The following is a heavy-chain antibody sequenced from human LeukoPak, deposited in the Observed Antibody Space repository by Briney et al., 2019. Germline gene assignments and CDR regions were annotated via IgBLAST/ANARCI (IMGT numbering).Heavy chain of an antibody. V-gene: IGHV1-8*01. CDR3: AVHLPGDYLDR. J-gene: IGHJ4*02. Sequence: ASVRVSCKASGYAFNIYDINWVRQATGQGLEWMGWMNPDSGNTGFAQKFQGRVTMTRNTSIPTAYMELSSLRFEDTAVYYCAVHLPGDYLDRWGQGTLVTVSS. CDR1: GYAFNIYD. CDR2: MNPDSGNT.